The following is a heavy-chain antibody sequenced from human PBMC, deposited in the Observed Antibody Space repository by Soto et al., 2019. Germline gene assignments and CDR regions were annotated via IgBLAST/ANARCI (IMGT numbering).Heavy chain of an antibody. Sequence: SETLSLTCTVSGGSISSYYWSWIRQPPWKGLEWNGYIYYSGSTNYNPSLKSRVTISVDTSKNQFSLKLSSVTAADTAVYYCARNYDFWSGSQPSSFDPWGQGTLVTVSS. D-gene: IGHD3-3*01. V-gene: IGHV4-59*01. CDR3: ARNYDFWSGSQPSSFDP. J-gene: IGHJ5*02. CDR1: GGSISSYY. CDR2: IYYSGST.